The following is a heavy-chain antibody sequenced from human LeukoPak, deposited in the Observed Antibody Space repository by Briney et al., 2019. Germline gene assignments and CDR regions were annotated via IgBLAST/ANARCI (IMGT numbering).Heavy chain of an antibody. CDR3: ARLGSLTETLDY. J-gene: IGHJ4*02. Sequence: PGGSLRLSCAASGFSFSTYTLNWVRQAPGKGLEWVSSITGSSDIYYADSVRGRFTISRDNAKNSLYLQMNSLRAEDTAVYYCARLGSLTETLDYWGQGTLVTVSS. D-gene: IGHD1-14*01. V-gene: IGHV3-21*01. CDR2: ITGSSDI. CDR1: GFSFSTYT.